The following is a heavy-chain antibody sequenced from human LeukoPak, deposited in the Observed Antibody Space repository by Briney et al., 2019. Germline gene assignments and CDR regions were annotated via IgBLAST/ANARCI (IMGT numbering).Heavy chain of an antibody. D-gene: IGHD3-16*01. CDR1: GFTFSSYE. J-gene: IGHJ4*02. Sequence: GSLRLSCAASGFTFSSYEMNWVRQPPGKGLEWIGEINHSGSTNYNPSLKSRVTISVDTSKNQFSLKLSSVTAADTAVYYCARGWGVDYWGQGTLVTVSS. CDR2: INHSGST. V-gene: IGHV4-34*01. CDR3: ARGWGVDY.